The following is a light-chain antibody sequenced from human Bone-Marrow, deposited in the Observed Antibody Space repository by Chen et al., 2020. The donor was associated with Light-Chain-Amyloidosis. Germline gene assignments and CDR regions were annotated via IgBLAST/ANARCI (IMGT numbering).Light chain of an antibody. CDR2: VSS. V-gene: IGKV3-20*01. Sequence: EIVLTQSPGTLSLSAGETATLSCKASQSITSNFLAWDQHKPGQAPRLIMQVSSSRSSGIPDRFSGSGSGTDFTLTITRLEPEDCAVYYCQQYGSSFMLSFGQGTKLEI. J-gene: IGKJ2*03. CDR1: QSITSNF. CDR3: QQYGSSFMLS.